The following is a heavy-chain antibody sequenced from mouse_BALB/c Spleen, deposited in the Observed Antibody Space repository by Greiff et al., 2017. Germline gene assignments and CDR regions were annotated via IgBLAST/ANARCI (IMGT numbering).Heavy chain of an antibody. Sequence: EVQLQESGPGLVKPSQSLSLTCSVTGYSITSGYYWTWIRQFPGNKLEWMGYISYDGSNNYNPSLKNRISITRDTSKNQLFLKLNSVTTEDTATYDCARPYYDYGGFAYWGQGTLVTVSA. V-gene: IGHV3-6*02. CDR1: GYSITSGYY. CDR3: ARPYYDYGGFAY. D-gene: IGHD2-4*01. J-gene: IGHJ3*01. CDR2: ISYDGSN.